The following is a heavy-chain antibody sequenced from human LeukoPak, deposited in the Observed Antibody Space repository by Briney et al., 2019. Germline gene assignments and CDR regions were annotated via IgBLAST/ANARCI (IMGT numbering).Heavy chain of an antibody. CDR1: VFTFTDYY. D-gene: IGHD6-13*01. V-gene: IGHV3-11*05. CDR2: ISNSSNYT. Sequence: GGALSVSCAASVFTFTDYYMSCIRQAPGKGLEWGSYISNSSNYTNYPDSVNGRFAISRDNVENSLYLQMNSLRPEDTAVYYCERDFAAGGLNFWGQGTLVTVSS. CDR3: ERDFAAGGLNF. J-gene: IGHJ4*02.